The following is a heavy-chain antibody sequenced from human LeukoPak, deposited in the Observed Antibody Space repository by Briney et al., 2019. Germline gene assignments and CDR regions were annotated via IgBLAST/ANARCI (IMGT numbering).Heavy chain of an antibody. J-gene: IGHJ4*02. V-gene: IGHV3-30-3*01. Sequence: GGSLRLSCAASGFTLRSYPMHWVRQAPGKGLEWVALISSDGSDKKYADSVKGRFTVSRDNSKNTLYLQMHSLRVEDTAVYYCARDYPADYWGQGTLVTVSS. CDR1: GFTLRSYP. CDR3: ARDYPADY. CDR2: ISSDGSDK.